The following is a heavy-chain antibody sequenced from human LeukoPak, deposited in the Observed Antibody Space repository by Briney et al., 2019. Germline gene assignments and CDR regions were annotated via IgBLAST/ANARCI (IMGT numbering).Heavy chain of an antibody. CDR2: IYYSGST. V-gene: IGHV4-30-4*01. CDR3: ASAYCSSTTCYTFDY. CDR1: GGSISSGDYY. Sequence: PSETLSLTCLVSGGSISSGDYYWNWIRQPPGKGLEWIGYIYYSGSTYHNPSLKSRVTISVDTSKNQFSLKLGSVTAADTAVYFCASAYCSSTTCYTFDYWGQGTLVTVSS. D-gene: IGHD2-2*01. J-gene: IGHJ4*02.